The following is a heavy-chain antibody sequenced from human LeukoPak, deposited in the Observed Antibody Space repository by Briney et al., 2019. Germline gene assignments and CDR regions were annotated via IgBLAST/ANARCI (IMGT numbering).Heavy chain of an antibody. J-gene: IGHJ6*02. V-gene: IGHV3-66*02. CDR3: ARRIQGSWGMDG. CDR2: IYSGSPT. Sequence: GGSLRLSCAASGFSVSNSYMNWLRQAPGQGLEWVSVIYSGSPTYYADSVKGRFTISRDKSKNTMDLQMNSLRPEDTAVYYCARRIQGSWGMDGGGQGTTVTVSS. D-gene: IGHD5-18*01. CDR1: GFSVSNSY.